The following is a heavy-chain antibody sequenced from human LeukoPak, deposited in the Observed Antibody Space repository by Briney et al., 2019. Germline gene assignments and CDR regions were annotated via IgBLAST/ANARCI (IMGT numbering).Heavy chain of an antibody. CDR3: ARRGWGSYDSSGYYFDY. CDR2: IIPILGIA. J-gene: IGHJ4*02. Sequence: SVKVSCKASGGTFSSYAISWVRQAPGQGLEWMGRIIPILGIANYAQKFQGSVTITADKSTSTAYMELSSLRSEDTAVYYCARRGWGSYDSSGYYFDYWGQGTLVTVSS. V-gene: IGHV1-69*04. D-gene: IGHD3-22*01. CDR1: GGTFSSYA.